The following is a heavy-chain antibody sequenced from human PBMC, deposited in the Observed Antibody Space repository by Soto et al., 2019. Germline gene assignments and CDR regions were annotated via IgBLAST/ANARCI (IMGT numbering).Heavy chain of an antibody. CDR1: GFTFSSYW. CDR3: ARVSRDGYNPSSAPVYYFDD. J-gene: IGHJ4*02. Sequence: GGSLRLSCAASGFTFSSYWMHWVRQAPGKGLVWVSRINSDGSSTSYADSVKGRFTISRDNAKNTLYLQMNSLRAEGTAVYYCARVSRDGYNPSSAPVYYFDDWGQGTLVTVSS. V-gene: IGHV3-74*01. D-gene: IGHD5-12*01. CDR2: INSDGSST.